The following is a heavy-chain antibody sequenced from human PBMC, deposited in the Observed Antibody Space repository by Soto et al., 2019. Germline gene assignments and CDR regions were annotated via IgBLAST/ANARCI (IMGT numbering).Heavy chain of an antibody. V-gene: IGHV2-5*02. CDR2: IYWDDDK. D-gene: IGHD3-22*01. CDR1: GFSLSTSGVG. Sequence: QITLKESGPTLVKPTQTLTLTCTFSGFSLSTSGVGVGWIRQPPGKALEWLALIYWDDDKRYSPSLKSRLTIPKDTSKNQVVLTMTNMDPVDTATYYCAHMNYYDSSGYPYDEYWGQGTLVTVSS. J-gene: IGHJ4*02. CDR3: AHMNYYDSSGYPYDEY.